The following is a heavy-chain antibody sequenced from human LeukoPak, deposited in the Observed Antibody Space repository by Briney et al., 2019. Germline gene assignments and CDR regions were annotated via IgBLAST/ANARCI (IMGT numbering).Heavy chain of an antibody. CDR1: GFTFSSYS. CDR2: ISSSSSYI. J-gene: IGHJ4*02. D-gene: IGHD2-21*02. Sequence: GGSLRLSCAASGFTFSSYSMNWVRQAPGKGLEWVSSISSSSSYIYYADSVKGRFTISRDNAKNSLYLQMNSLRAEDTAVYYCARDGDPDYYFDYWGQGTLVTVSS. V-gene: IGHV3-21*01. CDR3: ARDGDPDYYFDY.